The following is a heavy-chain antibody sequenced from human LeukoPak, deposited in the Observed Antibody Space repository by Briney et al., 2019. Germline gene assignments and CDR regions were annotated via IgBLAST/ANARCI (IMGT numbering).Heavy chain of an antibody. J-gene: IGHJ3*02. CDR1: EFTVTYSY. D-gene: IGHD1-1*01. CDR3: ARWTNFHAFDI. V-gene: IGHV3-53*01. Sequence: GGSLRLSCAASEFTVTYSYMTWVRQAPGKGLEWVALLYSAGSTNYADSVKGRFTIYRDDSKNTLYLQMNSLRAEDTAVYYCARWTNFHAFDIWGQGTMVTVSS. CDR2: LYSAGST.